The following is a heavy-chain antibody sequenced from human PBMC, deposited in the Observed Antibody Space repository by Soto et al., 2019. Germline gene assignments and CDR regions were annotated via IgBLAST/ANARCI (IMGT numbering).Heavy chain of an antibody. J-gene: IGHJ6*02. V-gene: IGHV3-23*01. D-gene: IGHD1-26*01. Sequence: GGSLRLSCAASGFTFSSYAMTWVRQAPGRGLEWVSAISGTGSPTYYADPVMGRFTISRDNSKNTLYLQMNSLRADDTAVYYCARDMSGGTYNYYYGMDVWGQGTTVTVSS. CDR3: ARDMSGGTYNYYYGMDV. CDR2: ISGTGSPT. CDR1: GFTFSSYA.